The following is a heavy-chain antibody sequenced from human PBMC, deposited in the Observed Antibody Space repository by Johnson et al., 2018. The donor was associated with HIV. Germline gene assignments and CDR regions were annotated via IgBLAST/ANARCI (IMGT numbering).Heavy chain of an antibody. CDR3: ARACRDGYTCDVFDI. D-gene: IGHD5-24*01. Sequence: EQLVESGGGLVQPGGSLRLSCAASGFTFSSYWMSWVRQAPGKGLEWVSVIFSGGDTYYGDSVRGRFSISRDNSKNTLYLQMKSLRADDTAVYYCARACRDGYTCDVFDIWGQGTMVTVSS. J-gene: IGHJ3*02. CDR2: IFSGGDT. CDR1: GFTFSSYW. V-gene: IGHV3-66*01.